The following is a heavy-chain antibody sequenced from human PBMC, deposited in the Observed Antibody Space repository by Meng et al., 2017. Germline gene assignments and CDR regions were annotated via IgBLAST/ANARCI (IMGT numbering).Heavy chain of an antibody. CDR1: GGSISSGGYY. J-gene: IGHJ5*02. CDR2: IYYSGST. CDR3: AREGGYCSGGSCYSIMHNWFDP. D-gene: IGHD2-15*01. Sequence: VQQQESGPGLVKPSQTLSLTCTVSGGSISSGGYYWSWIRQHPGKGLEWIGYIYYSGSTYYNPSLKSRVTISVDTSKNQFSLKLSSVTAADTAVYYCAREGGYCSGGSCYSIMHNWFDPWGQGTLVTVSS. V-gene: IGHV4-31*03.